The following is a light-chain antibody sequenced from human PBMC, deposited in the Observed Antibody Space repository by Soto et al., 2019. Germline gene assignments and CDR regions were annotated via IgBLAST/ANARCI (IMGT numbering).Light chain of an antibody. CDR2: DAS. J-gene: IGKJ2*01. CDR3: QQRSNWRHT. Sequence: EIVLTQSPPTLSLSPGERATLSCRASQSVSSYLAWYQQKPGQAPRLLIYDASNRATGIPARFSGSGSGTDFTLTISSLEPEDFAVYYCQQRSNWRHTFGQWTKLEIK. CDR1: QSVSSY. V-gene: IGKV3-11*01.